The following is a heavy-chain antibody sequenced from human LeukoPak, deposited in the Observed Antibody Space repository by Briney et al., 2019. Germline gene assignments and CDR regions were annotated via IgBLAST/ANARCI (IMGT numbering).Heavy chain of an antibody. J-gene: IGHJ4*02. D-gene: IGHD3-16*01. CDR2: TNSDGKTT. CDR3: ARVIRWLEN. V-gene: IGHV3-74*01. Sequence: GGSLLLSCAASGFTLSCDLMPWVRQAPGKGLVWVSRTNSDGKTTRYADSAKGRFTISRDNAKNTLYLQMNSLRAEDTAVYYCARVIRWLENRGPRSLVTVSS. CDR1: GFTLSCDL.